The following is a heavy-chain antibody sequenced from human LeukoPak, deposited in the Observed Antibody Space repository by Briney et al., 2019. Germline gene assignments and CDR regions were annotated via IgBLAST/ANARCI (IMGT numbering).Heavy chain of an antibody. CDR2: ISGSGGNT. V-gene: IGHV3-23*01. CDR1: GFTFSSYA. D-gene: IGHD3-9*01. Sequence: GGSLRLSCAASGFTFSSYAMSRVRQAPGKGLEWVSAISGSGGNTYYADSVKGRFTISRDNSKNTLYLQMNSLRAEDTAVYYCARDGARGYDILTGYYSTGLDYWGQGTLVTVSS. J-gene: IGHJ4*02. CDR3: ARDGARGYDILTGYYSTGLDY.